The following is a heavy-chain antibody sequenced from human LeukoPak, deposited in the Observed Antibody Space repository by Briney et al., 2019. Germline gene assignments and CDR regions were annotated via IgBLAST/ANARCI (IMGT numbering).Heavy chain of an antibody. CDR1: GYTFTSYD. CDR3: AVVPAAIFYYYYGMDV. Sequence: ASVKVSCKASGYTFTSYDINWVRQATGQGLEWMGWMNPNSGNTGYAQKFQGRVTMTRNTSISTAYMELSSLRSEDTAVYYCAVVPAAIFYYYYGMDVWGQGTTVTVSS. J-gene: IGHJ6*02. V-gene: IGHV1-8*01. D-gene: IGHD2-2*01. CDR2: MNPNSGNT.